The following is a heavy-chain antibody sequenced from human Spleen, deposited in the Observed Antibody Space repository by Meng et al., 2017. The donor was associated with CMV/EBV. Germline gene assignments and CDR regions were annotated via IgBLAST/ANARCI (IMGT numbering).Heavy chain of an antibody. CDR3: ARGDDYYDSSGYFRGAFDI. D-gene: IGHD3-22*01. V-gene: IGHV4-39*07. CDR1: GDSISSTTYY. J-gene: IGHJ3*02. CDR2: IFYSGTT. Sequence: GSLRLSCTVSGDSISSTTYYWGWIRQPPGKGLEWIGSIFYSGTTYFNPSLKSRVTISVDTSKKQFSLKLSSVTAADTAVYYCARGDDYYDSSGYFRGAFDIWGQGTMVT.